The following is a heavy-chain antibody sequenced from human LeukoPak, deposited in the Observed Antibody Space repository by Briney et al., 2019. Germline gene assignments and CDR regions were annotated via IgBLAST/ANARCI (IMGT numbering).Heavy chain of an antibody. Sequence: PGGSLRLSCAASGFTFSNAWMSWVRQAPGKGLEWVGRIKSKTDGGTTDYAAPVKGRFTISRDDSKNTLYLQMNSLKTEDTAVYYCTTTSGPYYYYGMDVWGQGTTVTVSS. J-gene: IGHJ6*02. CDR2: IKSKTDGGTT. V-gene: IGHV3-15*01. CDR1: GFTFSNAW. CDR3: TTTSGPYYYYGMDV.